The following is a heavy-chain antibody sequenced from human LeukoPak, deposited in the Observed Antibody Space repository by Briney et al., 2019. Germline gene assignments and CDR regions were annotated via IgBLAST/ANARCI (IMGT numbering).Heavy chain of an antibody. CDR1: GGSITRSSYH. V-gene: IGHV4-39*07. CDR2: IYYSGTT. Sequence: SETLSLTCTVSGGSITRSSYHWGWIRQPPGKGPEWIGSIYYSGTTYYNPSLKSRVTILVDTSKNQFSLRLSSVTAADTAVYYCARTERSGYYPYYYYYMDVWGKGTTVTVSS. J-gene: IGHJ6*03. D-gene: IGHD3-22*01. CDR3: ARTERSGYYPYYYYYMDV.